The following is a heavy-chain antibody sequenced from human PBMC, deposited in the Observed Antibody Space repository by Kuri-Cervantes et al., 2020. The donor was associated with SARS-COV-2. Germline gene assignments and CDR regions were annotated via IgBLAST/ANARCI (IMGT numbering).Heavy chain of an antibody. CDR3: ATKPEYSGSYFSYYYYGMDV. V-gene: IGHV1-58*01. CDR2: IVVGSGNT. D-gene: IGHD1-26*01. J-gene: IGHJ6*02. Sequence: SVKVSCKASGFTFTSSAVQWVRQARGQRLEWIGWIVVGSGNTNYAQKFQERVTITRDMSTSTAYMELSSLRSEDTAGYYCATKPEYSGSYFSYYYYGMDVWGQGTTVTVSS. CDR1: GFTFTSSA.